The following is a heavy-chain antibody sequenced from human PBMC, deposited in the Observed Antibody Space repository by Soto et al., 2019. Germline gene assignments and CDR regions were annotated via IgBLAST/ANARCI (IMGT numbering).Heavy chain of an antibody. D-gene: IGHD3-16*02. CDR2: IWYDGSNA. Sequence: QVQLVESGGGVVQPGGSLRLSCAASGFTFSSSGMHWVRQAPGKGLEWVAVIWYDGSNAYYADSVKGRFTISRDNLKNTPSLQMNSLRAEDTAIYYCVKDWGGSYTRGGAFDIWGQGAMVTVSS. J-gene: IGHJ3*02. CDR1: GFTFSSSG. V-gene: IGHV3-33*06. CDR3: VKDWGGSYTRGGAFDI.